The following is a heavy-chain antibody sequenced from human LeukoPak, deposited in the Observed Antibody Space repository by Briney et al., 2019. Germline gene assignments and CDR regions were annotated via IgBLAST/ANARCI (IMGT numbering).Heavy chain of an antibody. V-gene: IGHV5-51*01. D-gene: IGHD3-22*01. CDR3: ARRLRISGFDAFDI. CDR2: IYPGDSNT. Sequence: GESLKISCKDSGYSFSNYWIGWVRQMPGKGLEWMGIIYPGDSNTRYSPSFQGQVTISADKSISTAYLQWSSLKASETAMYFCARRLRISGFDAFDIWGQGTMVTVSS. CDR1: GYSFSNYW. J-gene: IGHJ3*02.